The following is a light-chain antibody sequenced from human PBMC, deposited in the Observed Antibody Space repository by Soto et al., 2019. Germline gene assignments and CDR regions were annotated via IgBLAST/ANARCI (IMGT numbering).Light chain of an antibody. V-gene: IGKV3-20*01. J-gene: IGKJ1*01. CDR3: QQYGSAPTT. CDR2: GAS. CDR1: QSVTSNY. Sequence: EIVLTQSPGPLSLSTGERATLSCKASQSVTSNYLAWYQQKPGQAPRLLIFGASIRDTGIPDRISGSGSGTGLTLTISRLDPEDFAVYHWQQYGSAPTTFGQGTNVDIK.